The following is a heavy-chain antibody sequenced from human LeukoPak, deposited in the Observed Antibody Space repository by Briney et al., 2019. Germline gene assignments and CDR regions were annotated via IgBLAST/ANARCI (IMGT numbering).Heavy chain of an antibody. V-gene: IGHV3-7*01. CDR3: ARASGYDQNTDYFDY. CDR2: IKQDGSGK. D-gene: IGHD5-12*01. Sequence: PGGSLRLSCAASGFTFSSYWMSWVRQAPGKGLEWVANIKQDGSGKYYVDSVKGRFTISRDNAKNSLYLQMNSLRAEDTAVYYCARASGYDQNTDYFDYWGQGTLVTVSS. CDR1: GFTFSSYW. J-gene: IGHJ4*02.